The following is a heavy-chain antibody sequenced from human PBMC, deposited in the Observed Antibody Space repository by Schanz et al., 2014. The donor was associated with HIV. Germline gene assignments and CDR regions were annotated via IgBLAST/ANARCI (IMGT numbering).Heavy chain of an antibody. CDR1: GFTFSNYG. CDR2: IWYDGSNK. V-gene: IGHV3-33*01. J-gene: IGHJ5*02. CDR3: ARDYHWNWFDP. Sequence: QVQLVESGGGVVQPGRSLRLSCTASGFTFSNYGMHWVRQAPGKGLEWVAVIWYDGSNKYYADSVKGRFTISRDNSKNTLYLQMNSLRAEDTAVYYCARDYHWNWFDPWGQGTLVTVSS. D-gene: IGHD1-20*01.